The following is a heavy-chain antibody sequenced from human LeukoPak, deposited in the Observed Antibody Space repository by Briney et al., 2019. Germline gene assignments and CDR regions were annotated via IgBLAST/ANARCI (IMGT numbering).Heavy chain of an antibody. Sequence: SETLSLTCTVSGDSISRYNGSWIRQTAGKGLEWVGHIFTSGGTNYNPTLRSRVTMSVDTSKNQFSLKLSSVTDADTAVYYCARDHHYDFWSGYPLYYYCGMDVWGQGTTVTVSS. J-gene: IGHJ6*02. V-gene: IGHV4-4*07. D-gene: IGHD3-3*01. CDR2: IFTSGGT. CDR3: ARDHHYDFWSGYPLYYYCGMDV. CDR1: GDSISRYN.